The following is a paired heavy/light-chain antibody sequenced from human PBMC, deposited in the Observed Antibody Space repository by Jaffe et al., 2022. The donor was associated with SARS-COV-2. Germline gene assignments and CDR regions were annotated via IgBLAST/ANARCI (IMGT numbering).Heavy chain of an antibody. J-gene: IGHJ6*03. Sequence: QVQLVESGGGLVKPGGSLRLSCAASGFTFSDYYMSWIRQAPGKGLEWVSYISSSGSTIYYADSVKGRFTISRDNAKNSLYLQMNSLRAEDTAVYYCARQGDYDILTGETYYYYMDVWGKGTTVTVSS. D-gene: IGHD3-9*01. CDR1: GFTFSDYY. V-gene: IGHV3-11*01. CDR3: ARQGDYDILTGETYYYYMDV. CDR2: ISSSGSTI.
Light chain of an antibody. J-gene: IGKJ2*02. Sequence: EIVLTQSPATLSLSPGERATLSCRASQSVSSYLAWYQQKPGQAPRLLIYDASNRATGIPARFSGSGSGTDFTLTISSLEPEDFAVYYCQQRSNWPGTFGQGTKLEIK. CDR2: DAS. CDR3: QQRSNWPGT. CDR1: QSVSSY. V-gene: IGKV3-11*01.